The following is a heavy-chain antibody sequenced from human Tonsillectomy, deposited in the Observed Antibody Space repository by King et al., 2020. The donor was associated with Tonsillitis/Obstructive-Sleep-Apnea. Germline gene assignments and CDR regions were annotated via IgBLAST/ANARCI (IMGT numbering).Heavy chain of an antibody. J-gene: IGHJ4*02. CDR3: ATRGTIFGVVIIDY. Sequence: QLQESGPGLVKPSETLSLTCTVSGCSISSSSYYWGWIRQPPGKGLEWIGSIYYSGSTYYNPSLKSRVTISVDTSKNQFSLKLSSVTAADTAVYYCATRGTIFGVVIIDYWGQGTLVTVSS. V-gene: IGHV4-39*01. CDR2: IYYSGST. D-gene: IGHD3-3*01. CDR1: GCSISSSSYY.